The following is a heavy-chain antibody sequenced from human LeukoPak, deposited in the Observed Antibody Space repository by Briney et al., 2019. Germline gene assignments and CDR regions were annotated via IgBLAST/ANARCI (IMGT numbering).Heavy chain of an antibody. CDR2: IYPGDSDT. D-gene: IGHD1-1*01. CDR3: ARHETGPYFDY. J-gene: IGHJ4*02. CDR1: GYSFTSYW. Sequence: GESLKISCKGSGYSFTSYWIGWVRQMPGKGLECMGLIYPGDSDTRYSPSFQGQVTISADKSISTAYLQWSSLKAPDTAIYYCARHETGPYFDYWGQGTLVTVSS. V-gene: IGHV5-51*01.